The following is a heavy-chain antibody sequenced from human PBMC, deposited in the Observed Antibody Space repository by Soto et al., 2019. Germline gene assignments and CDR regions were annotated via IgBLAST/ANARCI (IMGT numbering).Heavy chain of an antibody. Sequence: XVKGCGRASGYTFTRYGISWGRPAPGQGLEWMGWLSAYNGNTNYAQKLQGRVTMTTDTSTSTAYMELRRMRSDDTAVYYCARLLGYDLGLDYWGQGTLVTVSS. CDR2: LSAYNGNT. CDR1: GYTFTRYG. V-gene: IGHV1-18*01. CDR3: ARLLGYDLGLDY. J-gene: IGHJ4*02. D-gene: IGHD5-12*01.